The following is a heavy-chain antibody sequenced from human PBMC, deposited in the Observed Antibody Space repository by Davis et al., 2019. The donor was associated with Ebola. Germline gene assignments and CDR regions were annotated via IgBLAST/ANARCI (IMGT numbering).Heavy chain of an antibody. CDR3: AKAKWEVEYHYSGMDV. CDR1: GFTFDDYT. Sequence: GESLKISCAASGFTFDDYTMHWVRQAPGKGLEWVSLISWDGGSTYYADPVKGRFTISRDNSKNSLYLQMNSLRTEDTAVYLCAKAKWEVEYHYSGMDVWGKGTTVTVSS. CDR2: ISWDGGST. J-gene: IGHJ6*04. V-gene: IGHV3-43*01. D-gene: IGHD1-26*01.